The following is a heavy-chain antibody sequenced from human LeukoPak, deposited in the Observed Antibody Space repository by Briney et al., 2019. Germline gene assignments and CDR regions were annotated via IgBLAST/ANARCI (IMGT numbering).Heavy chain of an antibody. CDR1: GFTFGSYA. D-gene: IGHD3-10*01. J-gene: IGHJ3*02. V-gene: IGHV3-23*01. CDR3: AKDNSDVLLWFGELGSDAFDI. Sequence: GGSLRLSCAASGFTFGSYAMSWVRQAPGKGLEWVSAISGSGDYTYYADSVKGRFTISRDNSKNTLYLQMNSLRAEDTAVYYCAKDNSDVLLWFGELGSDAFDIWGQGTMVTVSS. CDR2: ISGSGDYT.